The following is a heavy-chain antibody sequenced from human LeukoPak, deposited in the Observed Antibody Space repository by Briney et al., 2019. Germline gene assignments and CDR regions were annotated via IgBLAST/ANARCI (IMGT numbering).Heavy chain of an antibody. Sequence: ASVKVSCKASGGTFSSYAISWVRQAPGQGLEWMGGIIPIFGTANYAQKFQGRVTITADESTSTAYMELSRLTSDDTAVYYCARNIWFGESADAFDIWGQGTVVTVSS. D-gene: IGHD3-10*01. V-gene: IGHV1-69*13. CDR2: IIPIFGTA. J-gene: IGHJ3*02. CDR3: ARNIWFGESADAFDI. CDR1: GGTFSSYA.